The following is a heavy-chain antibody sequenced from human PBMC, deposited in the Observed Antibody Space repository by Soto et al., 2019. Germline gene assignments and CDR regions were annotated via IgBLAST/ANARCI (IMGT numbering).Heavy chain of an antibody. CDR3: ARVAGHKNARFDT. CDR1: GYSFTKYH. CDR2: INPGSGVT. V-gene: IGHV1-2*02. J-gene: IGHJ4*02. D-gene: IGHD1-1*01. Sequence: GASVKVSCKASGYSFTKYHMHWVRQAPGQGLEWMGWINPGSGVTNQAQKFQGRVTMTRDTSITTTYMELNSLTSDDTAVYYCARVAGHKNARFDTWGQGDLVTVSS.